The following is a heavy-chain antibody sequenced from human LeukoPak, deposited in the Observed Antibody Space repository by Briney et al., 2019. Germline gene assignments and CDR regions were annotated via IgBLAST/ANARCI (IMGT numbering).Heavy chain of an antibody. CDR1: GSPFSSYW. V-gene: IGHV3-7*04. Sequence: GGSLRLSCVASGSPFSSYWMTWVRQAPGKGLEWVANIKQDGSKKSYVDSVKGRFTISRDNAKNSLYLQMNGLRAEDTAIYYCTRVGYIDEGIDYWGQGTLVTVSS. J-gene: IGHJ4*02. D-gene: IGHD5-24*01. CDR2: IKQDGSKK. CDR3: TRVGYIDEGIDY.